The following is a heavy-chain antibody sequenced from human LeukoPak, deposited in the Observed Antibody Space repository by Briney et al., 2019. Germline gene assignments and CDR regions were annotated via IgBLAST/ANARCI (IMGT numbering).Heavy chain of an antibody. Sequence: GGSLRLSCAASGFTFSTYNMNWVRQAPGKGLEWVSSISTTSSYIFYADSVKGRFTISRDNAKNSLYLQMNSLRAEDTAVYYCAREGRDDSSGYYYADAFDIWGQGTMVTVSS. CDR3: AREGRDDSSGYYYADAFDI. J-gene: IGHJ3*02. D-gene: IGHD3-22*01. CDR2: ISTTSSYI. V-gene: IGHV3-21*01. CDR1: GFTFSTYN.